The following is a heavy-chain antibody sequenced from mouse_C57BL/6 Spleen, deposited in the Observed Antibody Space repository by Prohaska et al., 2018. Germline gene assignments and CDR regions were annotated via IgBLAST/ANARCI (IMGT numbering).Heavy chain of an antibody. Sequence: EVKLLQSVGVLVQPGGSLKLSCAASGIDFSRYWMSWVRRAPGKGLEWIGEINPDSRTINYAPSLKDKFIISRDNAKKTLYLQMSKVRSEDTALYYCARLLGDYWGQGTSVNVSS. CDR1: GIDFSRYW. V-gene: IGHV4-1*01. CDR3: ARLLGDY. J-gene: IGHJ4*01. CDR2: INPDSRTI.